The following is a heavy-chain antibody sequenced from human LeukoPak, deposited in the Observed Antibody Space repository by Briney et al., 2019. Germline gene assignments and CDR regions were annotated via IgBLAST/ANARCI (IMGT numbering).Heavy chain of an antibody. D-gene: IGHD4-17*01. CDR2: IRGGGTSE. V-gene: IGHV3-23*01. CDR1: GFTFSAYA. Sequence: GGSLRLSCSASGFTFSAYAMMWVRQAPGKGPEWVSAIRGGGTSEFYADSVKGRFRISRDNSKDTLFLQMNSLRAEDTAVYYCARDPNGDYIGAFDMWGPGTMVTVSS. CDR3: ARDPNGDYIGAFDM. J-gene: IGHJ3*02.